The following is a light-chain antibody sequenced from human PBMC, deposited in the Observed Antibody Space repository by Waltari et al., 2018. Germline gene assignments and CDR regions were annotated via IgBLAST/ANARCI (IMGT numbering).Light chain of an antibody. J-gene: IGLJ3*02. CDR2: KNH. CDR3: AAWDDNLGGV. CDR1: RTHVGSNF. Sequence: QAVLTQPPSTSGTPGHRVNSSCSGSRTHVGSNFVFRYQQLPGAAPKLLIFKNHQRPSGVPDRFSGSKSGTSASLDIGGLRSEDEADYYCAAWDDNLGGVVGGGTKLTV. V-gene: IGLV1-47*01.